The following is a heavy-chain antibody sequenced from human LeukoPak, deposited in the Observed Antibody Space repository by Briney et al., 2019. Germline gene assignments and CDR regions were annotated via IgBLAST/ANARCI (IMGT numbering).Heavy chain of an antibody. V-gene: IGHV4-4*08. CDR2: IDPSGSA. Sequence: SETLSLTCVVSGGSISPYYWSWIRQSPGKGLEWIGYIDPSGSASCNPSLKSRVTIFVDTSKNQFSLKLSSVTAADTAVYYCARRNYGDYENNWFDPWGQGTLVTVSS. J-gene: IGHJ5*02. CDR3: ARRNYGDYENNWFDP. D-gene: IGHD4-17*01. CDR1: GGSISPYY.